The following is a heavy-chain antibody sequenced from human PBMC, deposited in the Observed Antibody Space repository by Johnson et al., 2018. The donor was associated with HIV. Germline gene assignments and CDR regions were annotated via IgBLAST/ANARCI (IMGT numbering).Heavy chain of an antibody. V-gene: IGHV3-30*04. CDR3: AKLPVLYGDFDDAFNI. CDR1: GFTFSSYA. D-gene: IGHD4-17*01. J-gene: IGHJ3*02. CDR2: INAGGDT. Sequence: QEQLVESGGGVVQPGRSLRLSCAASGFTFSSYAMHWVRQAPGKGLEWVAVINAGGDTYYADSVKDRFTISRDNSKNTLYLQMNSLRAEDTAVYYCAKLPVLYGDFDDAFNIWGQGTMVTVSS.